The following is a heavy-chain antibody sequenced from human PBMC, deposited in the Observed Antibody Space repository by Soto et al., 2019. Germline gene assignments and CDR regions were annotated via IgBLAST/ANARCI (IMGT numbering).Heavy chain of an antibody. J-gene: IGHJ5*02. CDR1: GFTFSDYY. CDR2: ISSSSIYP. V-gene: IGHV3-11*05. D-gene: IGHD2-15*01. CDR3: ASWTGYCSCGRCS. Sequence: QVQLVESGGGLVKPGGSLRLSCAASGFTFSDYYMAWIRQAPGKGLEWVSYISSSSIYPNYADSVKGRYTISRDNAKHSLFRQMNSLRAEASAVCYCASWTGYCSCGRCSLGQGCLVTVSS.